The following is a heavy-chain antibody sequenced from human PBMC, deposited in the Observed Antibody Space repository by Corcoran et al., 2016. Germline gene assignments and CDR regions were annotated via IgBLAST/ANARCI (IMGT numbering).Heavy chain of an antibody. Sequence: QVQLVQSGAEVKKAGASVQVSCQASGYSFASYYMHWVRQAPGQGLEWMGMINPSGGSTTYAQNFHGRVTMTRDTSTSTVYIELGSLRSEDTAIYYCARVLNSGSRFFDYWGQGTLVTVSS. CDR3: ARVLNSGSRFFDY. D-gene: IGHD1-26*01. V-gene: IGHV1-46*01. CDR2: INPSGGST. CDR1: GYSFASYY. J-gene: IGHJ4*02.